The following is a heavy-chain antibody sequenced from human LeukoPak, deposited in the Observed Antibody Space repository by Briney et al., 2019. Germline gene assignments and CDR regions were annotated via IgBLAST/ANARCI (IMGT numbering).Heavy chain of an antibody. D-gene: IGHD1-26*01. CDR1: GFTFSRYW. CDR2: IKQDGSEK. Sequence: GWSLTLPCAASGFTFSRYWMRWVRQAPGTGLEGVANIKQDGSEKYYVDYVKGRFTISRDNAKSSLYLKRNSLRAEDTAVYYCARDPYSGSYGADYYYYMDVWGKGTTVTISS. J-gene: IGHJ6*03. CDR3: ARDPYSGSYGADYYYYMDV. V-gene: IGHV3-7*01.